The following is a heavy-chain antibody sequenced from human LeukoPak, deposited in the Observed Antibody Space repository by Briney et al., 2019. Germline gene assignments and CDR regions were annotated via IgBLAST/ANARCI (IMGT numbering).Heavy chain of an antibody. J-gene: IGHJ2*01. CDR3: ASMIYSYGDWYFDL. Sequence: SETLSLTCTVSGGSISSSSYYWGWIRQPPGKGPEWIGSIYYSGSPYYYNPSLKSRVTISVDTSKNQFSLKLSSVTAADTAVYYCASMIYSYGDWYFDLWGRGTLVTVSS. CDR1: GGSISSSSYY. V-gene: IGHV4-39*07. CDR2: IYYSGSPY. D-gene: IGHD5-18*01.